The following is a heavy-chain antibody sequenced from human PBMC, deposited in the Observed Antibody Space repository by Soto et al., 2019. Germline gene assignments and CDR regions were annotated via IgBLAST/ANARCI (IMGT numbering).Heavy chain of an antibody. CDR2: IYYSGST. CDR3: ARESLVGQGGLRYFDY. Sequence: QVQLQESGPGLVKPSQTLSLTCTVSGGSISSGGYYWSWIRQHPGKGLEWIGYIYYSGSTYYNPSLKSRVTISVDTSEDQFSLKLSSVTAADTAVYYCARESLVGQGGLRYFDYWGQGTLVTVSS. J-gene: IGHJ4*02. V-gene: IGHV4-31*03. D-gene: IGHD2-15*01. CDR1: GGSISSGGYY.